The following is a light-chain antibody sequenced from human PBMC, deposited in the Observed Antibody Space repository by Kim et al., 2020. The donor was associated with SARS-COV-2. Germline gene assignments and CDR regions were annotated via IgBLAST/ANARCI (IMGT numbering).Light chain of an antibody. CDR2: RNN. CDR3: AAWDDSLNWV. J-gene: IGLJ3*02. Sequence: PGQRVTISCSGSSSTIGSNYVYWYQQLPGTAPKLLIYRNNQRPSGVPDRFSGYKSGTSASLAISGLRSEDEADYYCAAWDDSLNWVFGGGTQLTVL. CDR1: SSTIGSNY. V-gene: IGLV1-47*01.